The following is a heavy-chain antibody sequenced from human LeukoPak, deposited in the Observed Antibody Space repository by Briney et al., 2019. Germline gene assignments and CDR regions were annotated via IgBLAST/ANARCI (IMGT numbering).Heavy chain of an antibody. CDR3: ARAPGYGAAYYFDY. V-gene: IGHV3-30*04. Sequence: GGSLRLSCAAAGFTFSKFAMHWVRQAPGKGLEWVAVVSYDGSYKYYADSVKGRFTISRDNSKDTLYLQMNSLRAEDTAVYYCARAPGYGAAYYFDYWGQGTLVTVSS. CDR1: GFTFSKFA. J-gene: IGHJ4*02. CDR2: VSYDGSYK. D-gene: IGHD1-1*01.